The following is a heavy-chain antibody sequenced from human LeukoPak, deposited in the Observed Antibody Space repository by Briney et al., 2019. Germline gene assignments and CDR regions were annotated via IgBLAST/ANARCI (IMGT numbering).Heavy chain of an antibody. CDR2: IHHSGST. CDR1: GGSISSANW. Sequence: SGTLSLTCAVSGGSISSANWWSWVRQPPGKGLEWIGEIHHSGSTNYNPSLKSRVTISVDTSKNQFSLKLSSVTAADTAVYYCARFGGGDKLRYFDWLTSMHAFDIWGQGTMVTVSS. CDR3: ARFGGGDKLRYFDWLTSMHAFDI. V-gene: IGHV4-4*02. J-gene: IGHJ3*02. D-gene: IGHD3-9*01.